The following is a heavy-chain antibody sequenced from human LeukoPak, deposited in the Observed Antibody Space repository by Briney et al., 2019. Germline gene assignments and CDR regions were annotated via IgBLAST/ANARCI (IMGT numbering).Heavy chain of an antibody. D-gene: IGHD5-12*01. CDR2: ISSSSSYI. CDR3: ARDSVDIVATILGEYYFDY. Sequence: GGSLRLSCAASGFTFSSYSMNWVRQAPGKGLEWVSSISSSSSYIYYADSVKGRFTISRDNAKNSLYLQMNSLRAEDTAVYYCARDSVDIVATILGEYYFDYWGQGTPVTVSS. CDR1: GFTFSSYS. V-gene: IGHV3-21*01. J-gene: IGHJ4*02.